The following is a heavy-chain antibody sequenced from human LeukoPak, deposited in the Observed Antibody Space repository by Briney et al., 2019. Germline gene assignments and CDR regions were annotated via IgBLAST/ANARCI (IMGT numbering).Heavy chain of an antibody. J-gene: IGHJ6*02. CDR3: ARSTSSGYYYVWLGYYYYGMDV. CDR1: GYTFTSYY. D-gene: IGHD3-22*01. V-gene: IGHV1-8*02. Sequence: GASVKVSCKASGYTFTSYYMHWVRQAPGQGLEWMGWMNPNSGNTGYAQKFQGRVTMTRNTSISTAYMELSSLRSEDTAVYYCARSTSSGYYYVWLGYYYYGMDVWGQGTTVTVSS. CDR2: MNPNSGNT.